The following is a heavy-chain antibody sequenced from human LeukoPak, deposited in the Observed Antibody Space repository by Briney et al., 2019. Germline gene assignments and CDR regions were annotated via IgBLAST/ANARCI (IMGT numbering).Heavy chain of an antibody. Sequence: GGSLRLSCAASGFTFTRFNMNWVRQAPGKGLEWVAFISFDGNTKYYSDSVRGRFPISRDNSKNTVYLQMNSLRPEDTAVYYCARDMSEKYTADYWGQGTLVTVSS. J-gene: IGHJ4*02. CDR1: GFTFTRFN. CDR2: ISFDGNTK. V-gene: IGHV3-30*01. CDR3: ARDMSEKYTADY. D-gene: IGHD1-1*01.